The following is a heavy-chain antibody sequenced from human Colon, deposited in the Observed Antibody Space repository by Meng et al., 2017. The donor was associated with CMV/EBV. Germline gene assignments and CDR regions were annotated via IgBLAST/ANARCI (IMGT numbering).Heavy chain of an antibody. CDR1: GFNLGNFW. CDR2: IKGDGTEE. CDR3: RTGHYDRA. D-gene: IGHD3-16*01. Sequence: GESLKISCEASGFNLGNFWMNWVRQAPGKGLEWVANIKGDGTEEYYVDSVKGRFTISRDNAKNSLYLQMNSLRVEDTALYYCRTGHYDRAWGHGTLVTVSS. V-gene: IGHV3-7*01. J-gene: IGHJ5*01.